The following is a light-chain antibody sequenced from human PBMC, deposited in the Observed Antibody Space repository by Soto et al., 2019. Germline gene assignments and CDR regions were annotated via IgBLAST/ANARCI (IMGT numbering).Light chain of an antibody. V-gene: IGKV3-20*01. CDR1: QSVSSSY. CDR2: GSS. J-gene: IGKJ1*01. CDR3: QQYGDSSWT. Sequence: EIVLTQSPGTLSSSPGERATLSCRASQSVSSSYLAWYQHRPGQAPRLLIYGSSRRATGITDRFGGSGSGTDFTLTISRLEPEDCAVYYCQQYGDSSWTFGQGNQVEIK.